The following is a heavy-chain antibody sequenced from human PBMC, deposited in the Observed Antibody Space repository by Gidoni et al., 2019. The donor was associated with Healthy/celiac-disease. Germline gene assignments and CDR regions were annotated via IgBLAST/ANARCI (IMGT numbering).Heavy chain of an antibody. Sequence: VQLVESGGGLVQPGRSLRLSCTASGFTFGAYARSWVRKAPGKGLEWVGFIRNKAYGVTTQYAASVKGRFTISRDDSKSSAYLQMNSLKTEDTAVYYCTRYYYGSGSDDDAFDIWGQGTTVTVSS. CDR1: GFTFGAYA. CDR3: TRYYYGSGSDDDAFDI. J-gene: IGHJ3*02. CDR2: IRNKAYGVTT. D-gene: IGHD3-10*01. V-gene: IGHV3-49*04.